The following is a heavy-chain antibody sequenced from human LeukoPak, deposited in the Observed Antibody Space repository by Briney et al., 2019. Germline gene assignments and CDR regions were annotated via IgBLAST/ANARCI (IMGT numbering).Heavy chain of an antibody. V-gene: IGHV3-30*04. D-gene: IGHD3-22*01. CDR3: ATDSSGYNFDY. CDR2: ISYDGSNK. CDR1: GFTFSSYA. Sequence: GRSLRLSCAASGFTFSSYAMHWVRQAPGKGLEWVAVISYDGSNKYYADSVKGRFTISRDNSKNTLYLQMNSLRAEDTAVYYCATDSSGYNFDYWGQGTLVTVSS. J-gene: IGHJ4*02.